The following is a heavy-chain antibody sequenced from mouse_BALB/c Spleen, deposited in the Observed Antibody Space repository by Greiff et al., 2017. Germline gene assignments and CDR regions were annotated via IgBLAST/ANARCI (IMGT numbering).Heavy chain of an antibody. CDR3: ARGRYYGSSYREYAMDY. D-gene: IGHD1-1*01. CDR2: IFPGTGTT. V-gene: IGHV1S132*01. Sequence: QVQLQQSGAELVKPGASVKLSCKTSGYTFTSYWIQWVKQRPGQGLGWIGEIFPGTGTTYYNEKFKGKATLTIDTSSSTAYMQLSSLTSEDSAVYFWARGRYYGSSYREYAMDYWGQGTSVTVSS. CDR1: GYTFTSYW. J-gene: IGHJ4*01.